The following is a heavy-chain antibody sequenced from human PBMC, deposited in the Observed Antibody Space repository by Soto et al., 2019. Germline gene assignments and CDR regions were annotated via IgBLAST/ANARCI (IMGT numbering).Heavy chain of an antibody. CDR1: GGSISSYY. J-gene: IGHJ5*02. CDR3: ARARLSRSWWFDP. Sequence: QVQLQESGPGLVKPSETLSLTCTVSGGSISSYYWSWIRQPPGKGLEWIGYIYYSGSTNYNHSLKSRVTISVDTSKNQFSLKLSSVTAADTAVYYCARARLSRSWWFDPWGQGTLVTVSS. D-gene: IGHD3-10*01. CDR2: IYYSGST. V-gene: IGHV4-59*01.